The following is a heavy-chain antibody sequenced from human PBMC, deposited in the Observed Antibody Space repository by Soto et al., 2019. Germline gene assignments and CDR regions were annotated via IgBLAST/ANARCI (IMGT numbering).Heavy chain of an antibody. J-gene: IGHJ3*02. CDR3: ARSRGVATSTQGHDAFDI. CDR1: GYSFTSYW. CDR2: IYPGDSDT. V-gene: IGHV5-51*01. D-gene: IGHD5-12*01. Sequence: GESLKISCKGSGYSFTSYWIGWVRQMPGKGLEWMGIIYPGDSDTRYSPSFQGQVTISADKSISTAYLQWSSLKASDTAMYYCARSRGVATSTQGHDAFDIWGQGTMVTVSS.